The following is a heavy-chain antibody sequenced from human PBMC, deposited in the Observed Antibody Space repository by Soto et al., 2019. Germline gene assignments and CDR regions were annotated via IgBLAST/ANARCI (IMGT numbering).Heavy chain of an antibody. D-gene: IGHD4-4*01. CDR2: LSGYNSNN. CDR1: GYSFSRYV. Sequence: GSRNVYRRASGYSFSRYVIGWVREAPGQRVDRVGCLSGYNSNNNYSQKLRRRVSMTRDTSISTAYMELSRMRSDDTAVYYCARDRSNYHLFSGMDVWGQGTTVTVSS. V-gene: IGHV1-18*04. CDR3: ARDRSNYHLFSGMDV. J-gene: IGHJ6*02.